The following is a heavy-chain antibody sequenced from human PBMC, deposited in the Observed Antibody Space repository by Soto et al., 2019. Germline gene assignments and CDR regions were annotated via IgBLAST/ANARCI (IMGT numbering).Heavy chain of an antibody. Sequence: LGESLKISCKGSGYSFTSYWIGWVRQMPGKGLEWMGIIYPGDSDTRYSPSLQGQVTISADKSISTAYLQWSSLKASDTAMYYCARGDGGTLEYCSGGSCYNPAFDIWGQGTMVTVSS. CDR1: GYSFTSYW. CDR3: ARGDGGTLEYCSGGSCYNPAFDI. J-gene: IGHJ3*02. V-gene: IGHV5-51*01. D-gene: IGHD2-15*01. CDR2: IYPGDSDT.